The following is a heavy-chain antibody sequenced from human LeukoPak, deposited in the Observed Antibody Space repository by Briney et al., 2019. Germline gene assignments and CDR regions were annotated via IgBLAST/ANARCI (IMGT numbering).Heavy chain of an antibody. CDR2: INPSGGTT. Sequence: ASVKVSCKASGYTFITYYMHWVRQAPGQGLEWMGVINPSGGTTSYAQKFQARVTMTRDTSTSTVYMELSSLRSEDTAVYYRARGTGLGGDYVSNWGQGTLVTVSS. CDR1: GYTFITYY. D-gene: IGHD4-17*01. V-gene: IGHV1-46*01. CDR3: ARGTGLGGDYVSN. J-gene: IGHJ4*02.